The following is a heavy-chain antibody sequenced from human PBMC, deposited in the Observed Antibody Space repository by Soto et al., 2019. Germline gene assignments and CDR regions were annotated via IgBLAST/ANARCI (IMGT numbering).Heavy chain of an antibody. CDR2: INPNSGGT. CDR3: ASLSPGYCSSTSCYKNYYYYVMDV. V-gene: IGHV1-2*02. Sequence: ASVKVSCKASGYTFTGYYMHWVRQAPGQGLEWMGWINPNSGGTNYAQKFQGRVTMTRDTSISTAYMELSRLRSDDTAVYYCASLSPGYCSSTSCYKNYYYYVMDVRGPGTNVPLS. CDR1: GYTFTGYY. J-gene: IGHJ6*02. D-gene: IGHD2-2*02.